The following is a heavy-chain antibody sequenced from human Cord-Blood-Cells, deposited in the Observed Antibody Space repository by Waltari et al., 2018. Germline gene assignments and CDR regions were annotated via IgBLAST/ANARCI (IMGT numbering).Heavy chain of an antibody. CDR3: AREIAELWGSTYYYYGMDV. Sequence: QVQLQESGPGLVKPSETLSLTCTVSGGPISSYYWSWIRQPPGKGLEWIGYIYYSGSTNYNPSLKSRVTISVDTSKNQFSLKLSSVTAADTAVYYCAREIAELWGSTYYYYGMDVWGQGTTVTVSS. V-gene: IGHV4-59*01. CDR1: GGPISSYY. CDR2: IYYSGST. D-gene: IGHD2-21*01. J-gene: IGHJ6*02.